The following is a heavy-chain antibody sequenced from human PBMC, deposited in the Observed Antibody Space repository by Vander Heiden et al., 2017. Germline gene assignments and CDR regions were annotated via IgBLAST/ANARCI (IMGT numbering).Heavy chain of an antibody. CDR2: INEDGSKK. CDR3: ARLVIDDAFDI. J-gene: IGHJ3*02. CDR1: EFTFKTDW. D-gene: IGHD3-22*01. V-gene: IGHV3-7*01. Sequence: EVQLVESGGGLVQPGGSLRLSRAASEFTFKTDWMSWVRQAPGKGLEWVANINEDGSKKYYVDSVKGRFTVSRDNTKNSLYLQMNSLRAEDTAVYYCARLVIDDAFDIWGQGTMVTVSS.